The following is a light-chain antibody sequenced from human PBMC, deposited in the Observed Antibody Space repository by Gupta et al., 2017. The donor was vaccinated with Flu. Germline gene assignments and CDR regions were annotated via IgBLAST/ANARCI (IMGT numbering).Light chain of an antibody. Sequence: QMRQSPSSLSASVGDRVTITCRASQSISSYLNWYQQKPGKAPKLLIYAASSLQSRVPSRFSGSGSGTDFTLTISSLQPEDFATYYCQQSYSTPWTFGQGTKVEIK. V-gene: IGKV1-39*01. CDR3: QQSYSTPWT. J-gene: IGKJ1*01. CDR1: QSISSY. CDR2: AAS.